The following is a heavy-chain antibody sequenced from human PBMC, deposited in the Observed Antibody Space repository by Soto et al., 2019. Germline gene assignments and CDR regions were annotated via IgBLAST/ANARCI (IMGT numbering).Heavy chain of an antibody. CDR3: ARDRIAVAGTNSYYGMDV. CDR2: INPNSGGT. D-gene: IGHD6-19*01. J-gene: IGHJ6*02. V-gene: IGHV1-2*04. CDR1: GYTFTSYY. Sequence: ASVKVSCKASGYTFTSYYMHWVRQAPGQGLEWMGWINPNSGGTNYAQKFQGWVTMTRDTSISTAYMELSRLRSDDTAVYYCARDRIAVAGTNSYYGMDVWGPGATVTVSS.